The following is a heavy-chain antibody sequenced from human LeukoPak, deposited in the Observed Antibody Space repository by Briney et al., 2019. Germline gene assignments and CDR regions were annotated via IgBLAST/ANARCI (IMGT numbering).Heavy chain of an antibody. D-gene: IGHD2-2*01. CDR3: ARGVGYCSSTSCYNEYFQH. CDR1: GYTFTGYY. CDR2: INPNSGGT. V-gene: IGHV1-2*02. Sequence: ASVTVSCTASGYTFTGYYMHWVRQAPGQGLEWMGWINPNSGGTNYAQKFQGRVTMTRDTSISTAYMELSRLRSDDTAVYYCARGVGYCSSTSCYNEYFQHWGQGTLVTVSS. J-gene: IGHJ1*01.